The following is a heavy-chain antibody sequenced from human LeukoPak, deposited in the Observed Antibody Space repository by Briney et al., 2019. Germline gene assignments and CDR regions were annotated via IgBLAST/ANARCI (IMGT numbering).Heavy chain of an antibody. J-gene: IGHJ4*02. Sequence: GGSLRLSCAASGFTFSSYSMNWVRQAPGKGLEWVSSISSSSSYIYYADSVKGRFTISRDNAKNSLYLQMNSLRAEDTAVYYCARAAKTLYYYDSSGLAVDWGQGTLVTVSS. V-gene: IGHV3-21*01. CDR3: ARAAKTLYYYDSSGLAVD. D-gene: IGHD3-22*01. CDR1: GFTFSSYS. CDR2: ISSSSSYI.